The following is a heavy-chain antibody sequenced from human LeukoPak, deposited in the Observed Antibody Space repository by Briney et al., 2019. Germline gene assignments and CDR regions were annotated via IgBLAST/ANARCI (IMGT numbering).Heavy chain of an antibody. J-gene: IGHJ5*02. CDR3: ARDLLVYGDPNWFDP. CDR2: IYTSGST. V-gene: IGHV4-61*02. Sequence: SETLSLTCTVSGNSISSGDNYWSWIRQPAGKGLEWIGRIYTSGSTNYNPSLKSRVTISVDTSKNQFSLKLSSVTAADTAVYYCARDLLVYGDPNWFDPWGQGTLVTVSS. CDR1: GNSISSGDNY. D-gene: IGHD4-17*01.